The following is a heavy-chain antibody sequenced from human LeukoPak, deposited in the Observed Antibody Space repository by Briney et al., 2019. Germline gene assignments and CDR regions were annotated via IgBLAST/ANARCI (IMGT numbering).Heavy chain of an antibody. CDR2: INHSGST. Sequence: SETLSLTCTVSGGSISSSSYYWGWIRQPPGKGLEWIGEINHSGSTNYNPSLKSRVTISVDTSKNQFSLKLSSVTAADTAVYYCARHPFRQLVRRWFDPWGQGTLVTVSS. CDR3: ARHPFRQLVRRWFDP. V-gene: IGHV4-39*01. J-gene: IGHJ5*02. D-gene: IGHD6-13*01. CDR1: GGSISSSSYY.